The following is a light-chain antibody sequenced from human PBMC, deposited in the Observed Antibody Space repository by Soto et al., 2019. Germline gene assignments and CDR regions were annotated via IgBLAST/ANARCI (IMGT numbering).Light chain of an antibody. CDR1: QSVSSSY. V-gene: IGKV3-20*01. Sequence: EIVLTHSRGTLSLPPGXXVXXXXXXSQSVSSSYLAWYQQKPGQAPRLLIYGASSRATGIPDRFSGSGSGTDFTLTISRLEPEDFAVYYCQQYGSSPRTFGQGTKVDIK. CDR2: GAS. J-gene: IGKJ1*01. CDR3: QQYGSSPRT.